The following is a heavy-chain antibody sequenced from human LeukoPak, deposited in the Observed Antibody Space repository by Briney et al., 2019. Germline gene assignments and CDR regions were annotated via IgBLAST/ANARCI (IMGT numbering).Heavy chain of an antibody. J-gene: IGHJ5*02. CDR3: AGGYSSSWYTFDP. CDR2: ISSSSSYI. CDR1: GLTFSSYN. D-gene: IGHD6-13*01. V-gene: IGHV3-21*01. Sequence: GGSLRLSCAASGLTFSSYNMNWVRQAPGKGLEWVSSISSSSSYIYYADSMKGRFTISRDNAKSSVYLQMNSLRAEDTAVYYCAGGYSSSWYTFDPWGQGTLVTVSS.